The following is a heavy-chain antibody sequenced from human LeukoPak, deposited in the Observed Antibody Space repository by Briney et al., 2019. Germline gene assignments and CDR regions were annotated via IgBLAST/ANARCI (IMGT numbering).Heavy chain of an antibody. V-gene: IGHV4-39*01. Sequence: SETLSLTCTVSGGSISSTSYYWGWIRQPPGKGLEWIGSIYYSGTTHYNPSLKSRVTISVDTSKNQFSLKLSSVTAADTAVYYCARHKAGYTTSWYYWGQGALVTVSS. CDR2: IYYSGTT. CDR1: GGSISSTSYY. D-gene: IGHD6-13*01. CDR3: ARHKAGYTTSWYY. J-gene: IGHJ4*02.